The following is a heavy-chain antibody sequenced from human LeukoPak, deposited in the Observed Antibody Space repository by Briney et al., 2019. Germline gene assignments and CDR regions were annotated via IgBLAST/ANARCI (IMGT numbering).Heavy chain of an antibody. CDR3: ARDRGTAMVPELIDY. CDR1: GYTFTSYG. Sequence: ASVKVSCKASGYTFTSYGIRWVRQAPGQGLEWMGWISAYNGNTNYAQKLQGRVTMTTDTSTGTAYMELRSLRSDNTALYYWARDRGTAMVPELIDYWGQGTLVTVSS. CDR2: ISAYNGNT. D-gene: IGHD5-18*01. J-gene: IGHJ4*02. V-gene: IGHV1-18*01.